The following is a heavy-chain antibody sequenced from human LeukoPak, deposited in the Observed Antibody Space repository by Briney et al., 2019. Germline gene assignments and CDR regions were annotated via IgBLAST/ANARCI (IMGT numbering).Heavy chain of an antibody. V-gene: IGHV4-34*01. CDR3: ARVMTTVTTCDY. Sequence: SETLSLTCAVYGGSFSGYYWSWIRQPPGKGLEWIGEINHSGSTNYNPSLKSRVTISVDTSKNQFSLKLSSVAAADTAVYYCARVMTTVTTCDYWGQGTLVTVSS. D-gene: IGHD4-17*01. CDR1: GGSFSGYY. CDR2: INHSGST. J-gene: IGHJ4*02.